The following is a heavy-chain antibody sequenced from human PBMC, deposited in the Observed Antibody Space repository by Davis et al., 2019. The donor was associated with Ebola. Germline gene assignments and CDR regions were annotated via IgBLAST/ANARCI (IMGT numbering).Heavy chain of an antibody. V-gene: IGHV1-18*01. J-gene: IGHJ3*02. CDR3: ARSSATTRDAFDI. CDR2: ISAYNGNT. CDR1: GGTFSSYA. Sequence: ASVKVSCKASGGTFSSYAISWVRQAPGQGLEWMGWISAYNGNTNYAQKLQGRVTMTTDTSTSTAYMELRSLRSDDTAVYYCARSSATTRDAFDIWGQGTMVTVSS. D-gene: IGHD4-17*01.